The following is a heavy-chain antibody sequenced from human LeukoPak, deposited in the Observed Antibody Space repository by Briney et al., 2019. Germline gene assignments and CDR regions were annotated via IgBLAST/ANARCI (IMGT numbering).Heavy chain of an antibody. CDR2: ISSSNSYT. D-gene: IGHD4-17*01. J-gene: IGHJ4*02. CDR1: GFTFSDYY. V-gene: IGHV3-11*06. Sequence: GGSLRLSCAASGFTFSDYYMSWIRQAPGKGLEWVSYISSSNSYTNYADSVKGRFTISRDNSKNTLYLQMNSLRAEDTAVYYCAREIYGDRNYWGQGTLVTVSS. CDR3: AREIYGDRNY.